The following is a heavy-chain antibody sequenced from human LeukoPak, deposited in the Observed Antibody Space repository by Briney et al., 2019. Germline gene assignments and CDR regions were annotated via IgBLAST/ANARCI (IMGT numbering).Heavy chain of an antibody. J-gene: IGHJ3*02. CDR2: ISSSNSTI. CDR1: GFTFSSYS. V-gene: IGHV3-48*04. Sequence: GGSLRLSCAASGFTFSSYSMNWVRQAPGKGLEWVSYISSSNSTIYYADSVKGRFTISRDNAKNSLYLQMNSLRAEDTAVYYCARDGAYYDILTDDAFDIWGQGTMVTVSS. D-gene: IGHD3-9*01. CDR3: ARDGAYYDILTDDAFDI.